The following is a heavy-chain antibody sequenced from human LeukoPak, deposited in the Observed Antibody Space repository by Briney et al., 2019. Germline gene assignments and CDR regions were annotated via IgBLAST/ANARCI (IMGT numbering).Heavy chain of an antibody. CDR1: GFTFDDYA. J-gene: IGHJ4*02. D-gene: IGHD6-19*01. CDR2: ISWDGGST. Sequence: GGSLRLSCAASGFTFDDYAMHWVRQAPGKGLEWVSLISWDGGSTYYADSVKGRFTITRDNSKNSLYLQMNSLRAEDTALYYCAKGTRQFHSSGWYAEFDYWGQGTLVTVSS. V-gene: IGHV3-43D*03. CDR3: AKGTRQFHSSGWYAEFDY.